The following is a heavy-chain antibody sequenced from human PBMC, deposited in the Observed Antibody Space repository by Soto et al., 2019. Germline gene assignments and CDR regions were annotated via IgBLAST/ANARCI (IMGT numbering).Heavy chain of an antibody. CDR3: ARFAEPAVRRDSDHDYKDV. D-gene: IGHD2-2*01. Sequence: QVHLQESGPGLVKPSQTLSLTCSVSGDSIKSGGYYWYWIRQHPGEGLEYMGYVYYSGRTSYNPSLKSRMSMSLDTSQNQVFLTLSSVTAADTAVYYCARFAEPAVRRDSDHDYKDVWGKGTSVTVS. J-gene: IGHJ6*03. CDR2: VYYSGRT. V-gene: IGHV4-31*03. CDR1: GDSIKSGGYY.